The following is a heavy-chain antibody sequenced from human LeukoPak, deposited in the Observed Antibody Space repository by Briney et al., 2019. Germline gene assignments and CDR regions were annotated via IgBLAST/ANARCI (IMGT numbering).Heavy chain of an antibody. CDR3: ARGTLRFLEWLNRQHYYGMDV. CDR2: IIPILGIA. J-gene: IGHJ6*02. Sequence: GASVKVSCKASGGTFSSYAISWVRQAPGQGLEWMGRIIPILGIANYAQKFQGGVTITADKSTSTAYMELSSLRSEDTAVYYCARGTLRFLEWLNRQHYYGMDVWGQGTTVTVSS. CDR1: GGTFSSYA. V-gene: IGHV1-69*04. D-gene: IGHD3-3*01.